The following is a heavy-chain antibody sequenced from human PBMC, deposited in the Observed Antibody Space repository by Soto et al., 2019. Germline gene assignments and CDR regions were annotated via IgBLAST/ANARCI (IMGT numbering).Heavy chain of an antibody. V-gene: IGHV4-4*02. CDR2: IYHTGTT. Sequence: QVQLQESGPGLVNPSGTLSLTCAVSGASINRDNWWTWVRQPPGKGLEWIGDIYHTGTTNYDSSLKSRANISIDESKNHFSLNLNSVTAADTAVYYCAGSVHFWGQGTLVAVSS. CDR1: GASINRDNW. D-gene: IGHD3-10*01. J-gene: IGHJ4*02. CDR3: AGSVHF.